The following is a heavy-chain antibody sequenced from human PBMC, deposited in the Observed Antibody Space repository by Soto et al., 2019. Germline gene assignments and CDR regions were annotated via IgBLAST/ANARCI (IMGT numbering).Heavy chain of an antibody. Sequence: WETLSLTCTVSGGSVSSDTHYWSWIRQPTGKRLEWIGFIYSSGSTNYNPSLKSRVTMSVDTSKNQFSLKLSSVTAADTAVYYCARDHAGSSWFDYWGQGTLVTVSS. D-gene: IGHD6-13*01. CDR1: GGSVSSDTHY. CDR2: IYSSGST. V-gene: IGHV4-61*10. CDR3: ARDHAGSSWFDY. J-gene: IGHJ4*02.